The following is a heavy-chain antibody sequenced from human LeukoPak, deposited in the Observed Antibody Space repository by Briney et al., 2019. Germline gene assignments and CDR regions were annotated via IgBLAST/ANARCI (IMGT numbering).Heavy chain of an antibody. J-gene: IGHJ4*02. D-gene: IGHD3-10*01. CDR1: GFTFSSYW. CDR3: ASDREYYYGSGSFDY. V-gene: IGHV3-7*04. Sequence: GGSLRLSCAASGFTFSSYWMSWVRQAPGKGLEWVANIKQDGSEKYYVDSVKGRFTISRDNAKHSPYLQMNSLRAEDTAVYYCASDREYYYGSGSFDYWGQGTLVTVSS. CDR2: IKQDGSEK.